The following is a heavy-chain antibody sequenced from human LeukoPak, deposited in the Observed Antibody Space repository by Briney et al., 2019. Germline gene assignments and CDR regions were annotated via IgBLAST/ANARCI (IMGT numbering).Heavy chain of an antibody. J-gene: IGHJ4*02. V-gene: IGHV3-53*01. CDR3: SKDRGGTYGDYFDY. D-gene: IGHD4-17*01. CDR1: GFTVSSSY. CDR2: ISSAGTT. Sequence: PGGSLRLSCAASGFTVSSSYMSWVRQAPGKGLEWVSIISSAGTTYYADSVKGRFTISRDNSKNTLYLQMNSLSAEDTAVYYCSKDRGGTYGDYFDYWGQGTLVTVSS.